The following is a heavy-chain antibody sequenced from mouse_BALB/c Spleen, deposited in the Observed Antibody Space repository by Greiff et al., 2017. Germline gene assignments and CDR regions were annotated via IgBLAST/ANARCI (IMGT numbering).Heavy chain of an antibody. CDR3: TRDQDGYYVAY. CDR2: ISSGGSYT. D-gene: IGHD2-3*01. CDR1: GFTFSSYT. V-gene: IGHV5-6-4*01. Sequence: EVNLVESGGGLVKPGGSLKLSCAASGFTFSSYTMSWVRQTPEKRLEWVATISSGGSYTYYPDSVKGRFTISRDNAKNTLYLQMSSLKSEDTAMYYCTRDQDGYYVAYWGQGTLVTVSA. J-gene: IGHJ3*01.